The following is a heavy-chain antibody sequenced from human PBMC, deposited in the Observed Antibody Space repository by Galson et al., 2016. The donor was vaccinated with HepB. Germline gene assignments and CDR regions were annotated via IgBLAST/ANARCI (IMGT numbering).Heavy chain of an antibody. V-gene: IGHV4-59*01. CDR2: MFHSGST. CDR1: GGSISSYY. J-gene: IGHJ6*02. CDR3: ARLNLRGRYLYYGMDV. D-gene: IGHD1-26*01. Sequence: TLSLTCTVSGGSISSYYWSWIRQPPGKGLEWIGYMFHSGSTNYDSSLKSRVTISVDMSKNQFFLNLTSVTDADTAVYYCARLNLRGRYLYYGMDVWGQGTTVTVSS.